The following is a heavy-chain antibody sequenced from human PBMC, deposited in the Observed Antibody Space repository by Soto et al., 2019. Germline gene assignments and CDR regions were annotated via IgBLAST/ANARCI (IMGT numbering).Heavy chain of an antibody. CDR2: IYHSGST. D-gene: IGHD2-15*01. CDR3: ARGGRYCSGGSCSNWFDP. J-gene: IGHJ5*02. CDR1: VASISSGGYS. V-gene: IGHV4-30-2*01. Sequence: PSETLSLTCAVSVASISSGGYSWSWIRQPPGKGLEWIGYIYHSGSTYYNPSLKSRVTISVDRSKNQFSLKLSSVTAADTAVYYCARGGRYCSGGSCSNWFDPWGQGTLVTVSS.